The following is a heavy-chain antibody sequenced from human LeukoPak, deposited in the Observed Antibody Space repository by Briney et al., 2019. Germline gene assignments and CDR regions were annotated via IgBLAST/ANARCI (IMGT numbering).Heavy chain of an antibody. V-gene: IGHV3-23*01. Sequence: PGGSLRLSCAASGFTFSSYAMSWVRQAPGKGLGWVSAISGSGGSTYYADSVKGRFTISRDNSKNTLYLQMNSLRAEDTAVYYCAKAKGIQLWLHSEIDYWGQGTLVTVSS. J-gene: IGHJ4*02. CDR2: ISGSGGST. CDR3: AKAKGIQLWLHSEIDY. D-gene: IGHD5-18*01. CDR1: GFTFSSYA.